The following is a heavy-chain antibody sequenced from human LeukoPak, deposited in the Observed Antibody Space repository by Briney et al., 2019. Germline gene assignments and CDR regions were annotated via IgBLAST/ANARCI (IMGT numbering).Heavy chain of an antibody. CDR3: ARDESRGNLVTAPDY. J-gene: IGHJ4*02. V-gene: IGHV3-21*01. D-gene: IGHD2-21*02. CDR2: ITGSRTYI. CDR1: GFTFSSYG. Sequence: GGSLRLSCAVSGFTFSSYGMSWVRQAPGKGLEWVSSITGSRTYIYYADSVKGRFTISRDNAKNALYLQMNSLRVEDMAVYYCARDESRGNLVTAPDYWGQGTLVTVSS.